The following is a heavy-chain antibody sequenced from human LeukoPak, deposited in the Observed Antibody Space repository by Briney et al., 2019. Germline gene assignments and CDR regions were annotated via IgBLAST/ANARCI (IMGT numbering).Heavy chain of an antibody. Sequence: GGSLSLSCAASGFTFNSYVMHWVRQAPRKGLEWVSYISSSGSNLYYADSVKARFTISRDNAKNSLYLQMNSLNAEDKAVYYCAREAGWVGESFDYWGQGTLVTVSS. CDR1: GFTFNSYV. V-gene: IGHV3-48*03. CDR3: AREAGWVGESFDY. CDR2: ISSSGSNL. J-gene: IGHJ4*02. D-gene: IGHD3-10*01.